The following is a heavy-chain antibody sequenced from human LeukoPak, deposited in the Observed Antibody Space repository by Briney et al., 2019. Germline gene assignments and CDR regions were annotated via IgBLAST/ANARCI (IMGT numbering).Heavy chain of an antibody. J-gene: IGHJ6*02. CDR1: GFTFDDYA. CDR2: ISWNSGSI. CDR3: AKDAHYYYYYGMDV. Sequence: PGGSLRLSCAASGFTFDDYAMHWVRQAPGKGLEWVSGISWNSGSIGYADSVKGRFTTSRDNAKNSLYLQMNSLRAEDTALYYCAKDAHYYYYYGMDVWGQGTTVTVSS. D-gene: IGHD3-10*01. V-gene: IGHV3-9*01.